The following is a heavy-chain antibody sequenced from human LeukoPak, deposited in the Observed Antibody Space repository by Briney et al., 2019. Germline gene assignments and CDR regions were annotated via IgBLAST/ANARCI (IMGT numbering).Heavy chain of an antibody. D-gene: IGHD3-22*01. J-gene: IGHJ3*02. CDR1: SGSISTSNYY. V-gene: IGHV4-61*05. CDR2: IYYSGST. CDR3: ARLVTRGYYDSSGRRIDAFDI. Sequence: PSGTLSLTCTVSSGSISTSNYYWGWVRQPPGKALEWIGYIYYSGSTNYNPSLKSRVTISVDTSKNQFSLKLSSVTAADTAVYYCARLVTRGYYDSSGRRIDAFDIWGQGTMVTVSS.